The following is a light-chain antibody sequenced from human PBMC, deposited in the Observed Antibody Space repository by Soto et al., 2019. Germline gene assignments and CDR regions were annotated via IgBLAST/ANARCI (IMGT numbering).Light chain of an antibody. CDR2: TAS. CDR1: QNIGTY. V-gene: IGKV1-39*01. J-gene: IGKJ2*01. Sequence: DIQMTQSPSSLSASVGDRVTITCRASQNIGTYLNWYQQKPGKAPTVLIYTASTLQSGVPSRFSGSGSGTDFTLTNSSLQPEDSATYYCQQSYSSLVYNFGPGTKLEIK. CDR3: QQSYSSLVYN.